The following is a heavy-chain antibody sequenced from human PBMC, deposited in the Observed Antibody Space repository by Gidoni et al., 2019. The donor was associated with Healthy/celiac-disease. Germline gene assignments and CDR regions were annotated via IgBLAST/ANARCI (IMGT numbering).Heavy chain of an antibody. J-gene: IGHJ3*02. CDR2: IIPIFGTA. V-gene: IGHV1-69*01. D-gene: IGHD7-27*01. CDR1: GGTFSSYA. Sequence: QVQLVQSGAEVKKPGSSVKVSCKPSGGTFSSYAISWVRQAPGQGLEWTGGIIPIFGTANYAQKFQGRVTITADESTSTAYMELSSLRSEDTAVYYCARSALTGGNDAFDIWGQGTMVTVSS. CDR3: ARSALTGGNDAFDI.